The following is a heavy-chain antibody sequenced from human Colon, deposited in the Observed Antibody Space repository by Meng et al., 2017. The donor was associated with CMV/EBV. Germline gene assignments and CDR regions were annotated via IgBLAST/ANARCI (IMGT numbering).Heavy chain of an antibody. CDR3: AGDTYYAIFGVVINQNYYYYGMDV. J-gene: IGHJ6*02. Sequence: ASVKVSCKASGYTFTSYGISWVRQAPGQGLEWMGWISAYNGNTNYAQKLQGRVTMTTDTSTSTAYMELRSLRSDDTAVYYCAGDTYYAIFGVVINQNYYYYGMDVWGQGTTVTVSS. CDR2: ISAYNGNT. V-gene: IGHV1-18*01. D-gene: IGHD3-3*01. CDR1: GYTFTSYG.